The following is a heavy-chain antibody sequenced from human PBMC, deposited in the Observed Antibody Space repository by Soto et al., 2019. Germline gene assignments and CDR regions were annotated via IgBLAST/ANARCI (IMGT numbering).Heavy chain of an antibody. CDR1: GFTFSSYA. Sequence: PGGSLRLSCAASGFTFSSYAMSWVRQAPGKGLEWVSGISGGGGTTYYADSVKGRFTISRDNSKSTLYLQMHSLRAEDTAVYYCAKESGAYDFFDYWGQGTLVTVSS. CDR2: ISGGGGTT. V-gene: IGHV3-23*01. D-gene: IGHD5-12*01. CDR3: AKESGAYDFFDY. J-gene: IGHJ4*02.